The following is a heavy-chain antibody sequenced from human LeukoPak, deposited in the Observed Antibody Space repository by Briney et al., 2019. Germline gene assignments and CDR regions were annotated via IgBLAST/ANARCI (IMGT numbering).Heavy chain of an antibody. D-gene: IGHD6-19*01. Sequence: GGSLRLSCAASGFTFSSYAMHWVRQAPGKGLEWVAVISYDGSNKYYADSVKGRFTISRDNSKNTLYLQMNSLRAEDTAVYYCAKSLRRVAGVIGSFDIWGQGTMVTVSS. CDR3: AKSLRRVAGVIGSFDI. V-gene: IGHV3-30-3*02. CDR1: GFTFSSYA. CDR2: ISYDGSNK. J-gene: IGHJ3*02.